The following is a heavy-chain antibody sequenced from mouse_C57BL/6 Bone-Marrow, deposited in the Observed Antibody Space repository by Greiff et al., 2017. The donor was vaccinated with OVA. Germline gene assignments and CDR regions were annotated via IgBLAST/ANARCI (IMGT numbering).Heavy chain of an antibody. J-gene: IGHJ4*01. D-gene: IGHD2-2*01. V-gene: IGHV1-61*01. CDR2: IYPSDSET. Sequence: VQLQQPGAELVRPGSSVKLSCKASGYTFTSYWMDWVKQRPGQGLEWIGNIYPSDSETHYNQKFKDKATLTVDNSSSTAYMQLSSLTSEDSAVYYCARGGYDVGAMDYWGQGTSVTVSS. CDR3: ARGGYDVGAMDY. CDR1: GYTFTSYW.